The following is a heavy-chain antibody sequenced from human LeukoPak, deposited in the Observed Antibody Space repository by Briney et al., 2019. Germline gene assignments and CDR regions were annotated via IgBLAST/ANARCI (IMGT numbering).Heavy chain of an antibody. D-gene: IGHD3-22*01. CDR2: IYYSGST. CDR3: ARGDSSGQPDPSDY. V-gene: IGHV4-39*01. CDR1: GGSISSSSYY. Sequence: PSETLSLTCTVSGGSISSSSYYWGWIRQPPGKGLEWIGSIYYSGSTYYNPSLKSRVTISVDTSKNQFSLKLSSVTAADTAVYYCARGDSSGQPDPSDYWGQGTLVTVSS. J-gene: IGHJ4*02.